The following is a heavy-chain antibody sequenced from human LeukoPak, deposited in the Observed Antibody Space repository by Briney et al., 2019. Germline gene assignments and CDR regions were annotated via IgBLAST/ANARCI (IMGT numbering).Heavy chain of an antibody. V-gene: IGHV4-38-2*02. Sequence: PSETLSLTCAVSGYSISSGYYWGWIRQPPGKGLEWIGSIYHSGSTYYNPSLKSRVTISVDTSKNQFSLKLSSVTAADTAVYYCARDLPYGDTDAFDIWGQGTMVTVSS. CDR2: IYHSGST. D-gene: IGHD4-17*01. CDR3: ARDLPYGDTDAFDI. J-gene: IGHJ3*02. CDR1: GYSISSGYY.